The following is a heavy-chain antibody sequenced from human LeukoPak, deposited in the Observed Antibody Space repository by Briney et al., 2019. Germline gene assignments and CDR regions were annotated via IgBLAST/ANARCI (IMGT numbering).Heavy chain of an antibody. CDR2: LYSDGNT. Sequence: GGSLRLSCAASGFTVITDDMNWVRQAPGKGLEWVSVLYSDGNTKYADSVQGRFTISRDNSKNTLYLEMNSLSPDDTAVYYCARGVEPLAANTLAYWGQGTLVTVSS. CDR3: ARGVEPLAANTLAY. J-gene: IGHJ4*02. D-gene: IGHD1-14*01. CDR1: GFTVITDD. V-gene: IGHV3-53*01.